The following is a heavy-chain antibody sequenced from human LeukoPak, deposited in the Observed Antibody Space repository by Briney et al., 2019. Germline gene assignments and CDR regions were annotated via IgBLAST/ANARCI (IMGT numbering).Heavy chain of an antibody. CDR3: ARAVYGGNLPNFGY. V-gene: IGHV1-2*02. Sequence: EASVKVSCKASGYTFTGYYMHWVRQAPGQGLEWMGWINPNSGGTNYAQKFQGRVTMTRDTSISTAYMELSRLRSDDTAVYYCARAVYGGNLPNFGYWGQGTLVTVSS. D-gene: IGHD4-23*01. CDR2: INPNSGGT. J-gene: IGHJ4*02. CDR1: GYTFTGYY.